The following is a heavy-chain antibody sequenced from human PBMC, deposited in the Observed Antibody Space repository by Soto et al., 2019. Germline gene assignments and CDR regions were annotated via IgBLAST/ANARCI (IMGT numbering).Heavy chain of an antibody. Sequence: PGGSLRLSCAAAGFTFSSYSMNWVRQAPGKGLEWVSYISSSSSTVYYADSVKGRFTISRDNAKNSLYLQMNSLRAEDTAVYYCARETGYSSRSGLFDYWGQGTLVTVSS. V-gene: IGHV3-48*01. CDR1: GFTFSSYS. D-gene: IGHD6-13*01. CDR2: ISSSSSTV. CDR3: ARETGYSSRSGLFDY. J-gene: IGHJ4*02.